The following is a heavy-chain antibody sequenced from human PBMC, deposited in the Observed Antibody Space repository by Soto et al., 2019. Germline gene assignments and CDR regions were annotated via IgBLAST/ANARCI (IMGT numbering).Heavy chain of an antibody. V-gene: IGHV3-66*01. CDR2: IYSGGST. CDR1: GFTVSSNY. Sequence: EVQLVESGGGLVQPGGSLRLSSAASGFTVSSNYMSWVRQAPGKGLEWVSVIYSGGSTYYADSVKGRFTISRDNSKNTLYLQMNSLRAEDTAVYYCARDRIAVAGNPEYFQHWGQGTLVTVSS. J-gene: IGHJ1*01. CDR3: ARDRIAVAGNPEYFQH. D-gene: IGHD6-19*01.